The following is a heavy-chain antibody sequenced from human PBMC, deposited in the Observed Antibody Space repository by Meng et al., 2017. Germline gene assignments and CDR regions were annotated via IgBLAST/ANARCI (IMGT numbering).Heavy chain of an antibody. Sequence: GGSLRLSCAVSGFTFSDFSLRWVRQAPGRGLGWVALISHDGSNKYYIDAASGRFTISIDSSKRMLYLQMNSLRAEDTAVYYCARDHGAGDYDWFDPWGQGTLVTVSS. CDR1: GFTFSDFS. CDR2: ISHDGSNK. V-gene: IGHV3-30*04. CDR3: ARDHGAGDYDWFDP. D-gene: IGHD4-17*01. J-gene: IGHJ5*02.